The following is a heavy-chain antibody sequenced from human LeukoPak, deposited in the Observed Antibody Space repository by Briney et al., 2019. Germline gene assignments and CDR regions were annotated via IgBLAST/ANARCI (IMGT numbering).Heavy chain of an antibody. D-gene: IGHD6-13*01. Sequence: SETLSLTCTVSGDSISSYFWSWIRQPAGKGLEWIGRFYSSESTNYNPSLKSRVTMSVDTSKNQFSLKLSSVTAADTAVYYCARQYSSKFDYCGQGIMVTVSS. CDR3: ARQYSSKFDY. CDR1: GDSISSYF. J-gene: IGHJ4*02. V-gene: IGHV4-4*07. CDR2: FYSSEST.